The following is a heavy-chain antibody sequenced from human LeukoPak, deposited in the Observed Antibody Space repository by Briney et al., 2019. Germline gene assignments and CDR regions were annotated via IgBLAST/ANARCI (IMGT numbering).Heavy chain of an antibody. CDR1: GFTFSNYN. V-gene: IGHV3-21*01. CDR2: ITSTSTYT. Sequence: GGSLRLSCAAPGFTFSNYNMNWVRQAPGKSLEWVSSITSTSTYTFYADSVKGRFTISRDNAKNSLYLQMSSLRAEDTAVYYCAELGITMIGGVWGKGTTVTISS. CDR3: AELGITMIGGV. D-gene: IGHD3-10*02. J-gene: IGHJ6*04.